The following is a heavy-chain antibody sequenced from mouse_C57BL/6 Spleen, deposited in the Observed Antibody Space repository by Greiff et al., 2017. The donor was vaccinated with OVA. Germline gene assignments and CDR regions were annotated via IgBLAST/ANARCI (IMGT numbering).Heavy chain of an antibody. Sequence: VQLQQSGAELVRPGASVTLSCKASGYTFTDYEMHWVKQTPVHGLEWIGAIDPETGGTAYNQKFKGKAILTADKSSSTAYMELRSLTSEDSAVYYCTRDEYAEKWFAYWGQGTLVTVSA. CDR3: TRDEYAEKWFAY. V-gene: IGHV1-15*01. CDR2: IDPETGGT. D-gene: IGHD5-1*01. J-gene: IGHJ3*01. CDR1: GYTFTDYE.